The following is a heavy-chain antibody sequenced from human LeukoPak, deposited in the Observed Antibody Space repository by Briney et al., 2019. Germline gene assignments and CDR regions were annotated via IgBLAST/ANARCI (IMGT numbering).Heavy chain of an antibody. CDR2: INPSGGST. CDR1: GYTFTSYY. V-gene: IGHV1-46*01. CDR3: ARVSGGSGSYYNVDY. J-gene: IGHJ4*02. Sequence: GASVKVSCKASGYTFTSYYMHWVRQAPGQGLEWMGIINPSGGSTSYAQKFQGRVTMTRDMSTSTVYMELSSLRSEDTAVYYCARVSGGSGSYYNVDYWGQGTLVTVSS. D-gene: IGHD3-10*01.